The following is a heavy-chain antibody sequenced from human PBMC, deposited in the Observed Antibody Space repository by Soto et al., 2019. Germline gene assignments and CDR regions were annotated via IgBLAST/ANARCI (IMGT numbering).Heavy chain of an antibody. CDR2: ISAYNGNT. D-gene: IGHD3-10*01. CDR3: ARDRYYYGSGSYYISWFDP. V-gene: IGHV1-18*01. J-gene: IGHJ5*02. Sequence: ASVKVSCKASGGTFSSYAISCVRQAPGQGLEWMGWISAYNGNTNYAQKLQGRVTMTTDTSTSTAYMELRGLRSDDTAVYYCARDRYYYGSGSYYISWFDPWGQGTLVTVSS. CDR1: GGTFSSYA.